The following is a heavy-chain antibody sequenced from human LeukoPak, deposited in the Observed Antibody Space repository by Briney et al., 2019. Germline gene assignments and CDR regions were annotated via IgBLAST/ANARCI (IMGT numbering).Heavy chain of an antibody. CDR1: GYTFTGYY. D-gene: IGHD1-1*01. J-gene: IGHJ4*02. V-gene: IGHV1-2*02. CDR2: INPNSGGT. CDR3: ARVLTLRTGHFDY. Sequence: SVNVSCKASGYTFTGYYMDWVRQAPRQRLERMGWINPNSGGTNYAQKFQGRVTMTRDTSISTAYMELSRLRSDDTAVYYCARVLTLRTGHFDYWGQGTLVTVSS.